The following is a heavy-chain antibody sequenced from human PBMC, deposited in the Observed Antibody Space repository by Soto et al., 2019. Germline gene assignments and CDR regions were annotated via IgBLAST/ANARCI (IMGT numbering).Heavy chain of an antibody. CDR1: GDSIRSGGYY. CDR3: ARAVLPATAPFDY. CDR2: IYYSGST. D-gene: IGHD2-2*01. Sequence: PSETLSLTSTVSGDSIRSGGYYWSWIRQPPGKGLEWIGYIYYSGSTNYNPALQSRVTISVDTSKNQFSLKLSSVTAADTAVYYCARAVLPATAPFDYWGQGTLVTVSS. J-gene: IGHJ4*02. V-gene: IGHV4-61*08.